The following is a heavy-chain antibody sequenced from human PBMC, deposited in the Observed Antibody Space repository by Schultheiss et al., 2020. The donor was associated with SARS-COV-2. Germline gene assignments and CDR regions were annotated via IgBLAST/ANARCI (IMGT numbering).Heavy chain of an antibody. CDR1: GYTFTSYG. V-gene: IGHV1-18*01. D-gene: IGHD1-14*01. J-gene: IGHJ2*01. CDR2: ISAYNGNT. CDR3: ARDPGYYNHGIGRYWYFDL. Sequence: ASVKVSCKASGYTFTSYGISWVRQAPGQGLEWMGWISAYNGNTNYAQKLQGRVTMTRNTSISTAYMELSSLRSEDTAVYYCARDPGYYNHGIGRYWYFDLWGRGTLVTVSS.